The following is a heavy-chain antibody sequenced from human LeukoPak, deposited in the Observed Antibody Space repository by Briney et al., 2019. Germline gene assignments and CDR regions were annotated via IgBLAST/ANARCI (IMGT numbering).Heavy chain of an antibody. Sequence: SVKVSCKASGGTFSSYAISWVRQAPGQGLEWMGGIIPIFGTANYAQKFQGRVTITADESTSTAYTELSSLRSEDTAVYYCARDPIVVVEGGDDYWGQGTLVTVSS. D-gene: IGHD2-15*01. V-gene: IGHV1-69*13. J-gene: IGHJ4*02. CDR1: GGTFSSYA. CDR2: IIPIFGTA. CDR3: ARDPIVVVEGGDDY.